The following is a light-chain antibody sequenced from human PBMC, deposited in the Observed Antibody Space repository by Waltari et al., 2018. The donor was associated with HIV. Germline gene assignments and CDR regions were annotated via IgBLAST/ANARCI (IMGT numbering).Light chain of an antibody. V-gene: IGKV2-28*01. CDR3: MQALQTPLT. CDR1: QSLLHSNGYNY. Sequence: DIVMTQSPLSLPVPPGEPASTSCRFSQSLLHSNGYNYLDWYLQKPGQSPQLLIYLGSNRASGVPDRFSGSGSGTDFTLKISRVEAEDVGVYYCMQALQTPLTFGGGTKVEIK. J-gene: IGKJ4*01. CDR2: LGS.